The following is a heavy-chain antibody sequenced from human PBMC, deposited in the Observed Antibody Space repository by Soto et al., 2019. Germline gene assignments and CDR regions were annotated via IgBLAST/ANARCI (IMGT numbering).Heavy chain of an antibody. CDR2: ISSSGITI. V-gene: IGHV3-48*03. CDR3: ARDGVTYGIDV. CDR1: GFTFSNYE. Sequence: EVQVVESGGGLVQPGGSLRLSCAASGFTFSNYEMNWVRQAPGKGLEWISYISSSGITIYYADSVKGRFTISRDNAKNSLFLQMNGLRAEDTAVYSCARDGVTYGIDVWDQGTTATVSS. D-gene: IGHD3-10*01. J-gene: IGHJ6*02.